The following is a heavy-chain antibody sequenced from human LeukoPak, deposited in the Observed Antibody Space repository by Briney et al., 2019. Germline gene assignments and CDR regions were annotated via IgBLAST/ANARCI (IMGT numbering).Heavy chain of an antibody. Sequence: GGSLRRSCAASGFTCCSYSMMRLRPAPGKGRVWGSYIGSSSSAIYYADSVKGRFTISRDNAKYSLYLQMNSLRAEDTAIYYCARASPQQAFLFDDWGQGTLVTVSS. D-gene: IGHD1/OR15-1a*01. CDR3: ARASPQQAFLFDD. CDR2: IGSSSSAI. J-gene: IGHJ4*02. V-gene: IGHV3-48*01. CDR1: GFTCCSYS.